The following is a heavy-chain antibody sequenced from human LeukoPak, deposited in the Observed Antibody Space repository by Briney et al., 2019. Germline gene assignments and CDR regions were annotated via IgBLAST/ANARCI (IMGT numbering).Heavy chain of an antibody. J-gene: IGHJ6*04. Sequence: SVKVSCKASGGTFSSYAISWVRQAPGQGLEWMGRIIPILGIANYAQKFQGRLTITADKSTSTAYMELSSLRSEDTAVYYCARGGSSSPSLDVWGKGTTVTVSS. CDR1: GGTFSSYA. CDR2: IIPILGIA. CDR3: ARGGSSSPSLDV. V-gene: IGHV1-69*04. D-gene: IGHD1-26*01.